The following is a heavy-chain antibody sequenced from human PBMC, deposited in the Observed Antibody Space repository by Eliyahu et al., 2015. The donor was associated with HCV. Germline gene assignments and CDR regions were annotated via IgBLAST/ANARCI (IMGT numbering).Heavy chain of an antibody. CDR3: ARILTGSSGYYPPTAFDI. V-gene: IGHV4-4*07. D-gene: IGHD3-22*01. CDR2: IYTSGST. Sequence: QVQLQESGPGLVKPSETLSLTCTVSGGSISSYYWSWIRQPAGKGLEWIGRIYTSGSTNYNPSLKSRVTMSVDTSKNQFSLKLSSVTAADTAVYYCARILTGSSGYYPPTAFDIWGQGTMVTVSS. J-gene: IGHJ3*02. CDR1: GGSISSYY.